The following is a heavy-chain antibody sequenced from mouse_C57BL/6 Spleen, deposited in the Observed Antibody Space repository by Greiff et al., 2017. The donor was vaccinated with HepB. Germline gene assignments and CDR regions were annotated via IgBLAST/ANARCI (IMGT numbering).Heavy chain of an antibody. J-gene: IGHJ3*01. CDR1: GFTFSSYT. CDR2: ISGGGGNT. CDR3: ARQREQLRLRAFAY. V-gene: IGHV5-9*01. Sequence: EVKLMESGGGLVKPGGSLKLSCAASGFTFSSYTMSWVRQTPEKRLEWVATISGGGGNTYYPDSVKGRFTISRDNAKNTLYLQMSSLRSEDTALYYCARQREQLRLRAFAYWGRGTLVTVSA. D-gene: IGHD3-2*02.